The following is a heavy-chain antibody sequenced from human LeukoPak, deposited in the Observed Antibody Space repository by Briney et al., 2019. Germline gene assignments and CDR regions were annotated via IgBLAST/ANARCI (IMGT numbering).Heavy chain of an antibody. V-gene: IGHV4-30-4*07. CDR2: IYYSGSA. D-gene: IGHD1-1*01. CDR1: GGSISSGGYS. J-gene: IGHJ4*02. Sequence: SQTLSLTCAVSGGSISSGGYSWSWIRQPPGTGLEWIGYIYYSGSAYYNPSLKSRFTISVDTSKNQFSLTLSSVTAADTAVYYCARELVGTIDSWGQGTLGTVSA. CDR3: ARELVGTIDS.